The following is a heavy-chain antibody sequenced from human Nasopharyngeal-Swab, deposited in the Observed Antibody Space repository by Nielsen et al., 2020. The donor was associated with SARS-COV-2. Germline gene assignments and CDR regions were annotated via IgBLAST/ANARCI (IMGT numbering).Heavy chain of an antibody. V-gene: IGHV3-53*01. CDR3: ARAWGTMGPAFDY. J-gene: IGHJ4*02. CDR1: GFTVSRNY. D-gene: IGHD3-10*01. CDR2: IYSGGST. Sequence: GESLKISCATSGFTVSRNYMSWVRQAPGKGLEWVSVIYSGGSTYYADSVKGRFTISRDNSKNTLYLQMNSLRAEDTAVYYCARAWGTMGPAFDYWGQGTLVTVSS.